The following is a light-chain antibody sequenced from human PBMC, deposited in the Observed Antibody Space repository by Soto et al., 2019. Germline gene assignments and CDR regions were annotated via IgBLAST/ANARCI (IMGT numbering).Light chain of an antibody. CDR3: SSYAGSNNYV. V-gene: IGLV2-8*01. Sequence: PSASGSPGQSVTISCTGTSSDVGGYNYVSWYQHHPGKAPKLMIYDVSKRPSGVPDRFSGSKSGNTASLTVSGLQAEDEADYYCSSYAGSNNYVFGTGTKVTVL. J-gene: IGLJ1*01. CDR2: DVS. CDR1: SSDVGGYNY.